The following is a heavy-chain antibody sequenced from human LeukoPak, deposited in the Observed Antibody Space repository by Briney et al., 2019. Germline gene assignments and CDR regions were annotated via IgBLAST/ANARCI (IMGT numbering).Heavy chain of an antibody. J-gene: IGHJ4*02. CDR3: ARHVGDGYNNFDY. Sequence: SETLSLTCTVSGGSISSYYWSWIRQPPGKGLEWIGYIYTSGSTNYNPSLKSRVTISVDTSKNQFSLKLSSVTAADTAVYYCARHVGDGYNNFDYWGQGTLVTVSS. CDR2: IYTSGST. V-gene: IGHV4-4*09. D-gene: IGHD5-24*01. CDR1: GGSISSYY.